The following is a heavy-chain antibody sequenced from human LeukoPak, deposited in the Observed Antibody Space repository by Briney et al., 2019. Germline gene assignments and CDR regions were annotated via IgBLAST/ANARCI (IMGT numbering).Heavy chain of an antibody. D-gene: IGHD2/OR15-2a*01. CDR3: ARDDGDDISIVNDYYLDS. V-gene: IGHV1-2*02. J-gene: IGHJ4*02. Sequence: GASVKVSCKASGYTFTGYYMHWVRQAPGQGLEWMGWINPNSGGTNYAQKFQGRVTMTRDTSISTAYMELSRLRSDDTAVYYCARDDGDDISIVNDYYLDSWGQGTLVTVSS. CDR2: INPNSGGT. CDR1: GYTFTGYY.